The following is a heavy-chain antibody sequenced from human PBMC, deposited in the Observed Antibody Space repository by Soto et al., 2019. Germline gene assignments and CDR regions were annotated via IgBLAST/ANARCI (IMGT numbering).Heavy chain of an antibody. J-gene: IGHJ4*02. CDR1: AFKFSDYY. CDR2: ISGSGDVI. CDR3: ARAPDCGEGSCYRHFDL. Sequence: QVQLVESGGCLVKPGGYLRLSCAASAFKFSDYYMSWVRQAPGQGLEWVSYISGSGDVIYYADSVKGRFTISRDNDKKSVHLQMDTLRAEDTALYYCARAPDCGEGSCYRHFDLWGQGTRVAFSS. V-gene: IGHV3-11*01. D-gene: IGHD2-15*01.